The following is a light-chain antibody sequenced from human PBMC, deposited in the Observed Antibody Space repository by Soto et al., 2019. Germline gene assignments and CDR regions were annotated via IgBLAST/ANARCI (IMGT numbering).Light chain of an antibody. V-gene: IGKV3-20*01. CDR3: QQYAGSPRT. CDR1: QSVSSSY. Sequence: DIVLTQSPGTLSLSPGERATLSCRASQSVSSSYLAWYQQKPGQAPRLLIYGASRRATGIPDRFTGSGSGTDFTLTINRVEPEDFAVYFCQQYAGSPRTFGQGTKVDIK. J-gene: IGKJ1*01. CDR2: GAS.